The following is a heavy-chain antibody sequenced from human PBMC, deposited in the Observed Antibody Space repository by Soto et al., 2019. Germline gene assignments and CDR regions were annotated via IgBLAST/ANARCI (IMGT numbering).Heavy chain of an antibody. D-gene: IGHD6-13*01. CDR2: INPNSGGT. J-gene: IGHJ6*02. CDR1: GYTFTGYY. Sequence: GASVKVSCKASGYTFTGYYMHWVRQAPGQGLEWTGWINPNSGGTNYAQKFQGRVTMTRDTSISTAYMELSRLRSDDTAVYYCARVKPTQLAAAGIGPGDYYYGMDVWGQGTTVTVSS. CDR3: ARVKPTQLAAAGIGPGDYYYGMDV. V-gene: IGHV1-2*02.